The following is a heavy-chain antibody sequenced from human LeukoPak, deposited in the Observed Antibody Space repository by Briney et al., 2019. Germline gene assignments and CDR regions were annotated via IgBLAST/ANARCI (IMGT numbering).Heavy chain of an antibody. CDR3: ATDLEVSTRSYYGMDV. CDR2: FDPEDGET. V-gene: IGHV1-24*01. J-gene: IGHJ6*02. CDR1: GYTLTELS. D-gene: IGHD2-2*01. Sequence: ASVKVPCKVSGYTLTELSMHWVRQAPGKGLEWMGGFDPEDGETIYAQKFQGRVTMTEDTSTDTAYMELSSLRSEDTAVYYCATDLEVSTRSYYGMDVWGQGTTVTVSS.